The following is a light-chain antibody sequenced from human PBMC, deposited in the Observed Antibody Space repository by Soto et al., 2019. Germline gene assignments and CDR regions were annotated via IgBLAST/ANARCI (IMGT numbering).Light chain of an antibody. J-gene: IGKJ1*01. Sequence: EIVLTQSPGTLSLSPGERATLSCRASQSISDSLAWYQQKPGQAPRLLIYGASSSATGIPDKFSGSGSGTDFTLIISRLEPEDFGVYSCQQYGSSPPTFGQGTKVEIK. V-gene: IGKV3-20*01. CDR1: QSISDS. CDR3: QQYGSSPPT. CDR2: GAS.